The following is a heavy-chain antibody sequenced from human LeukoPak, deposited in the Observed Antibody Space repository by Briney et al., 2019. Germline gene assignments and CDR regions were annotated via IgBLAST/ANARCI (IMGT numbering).Heavy chain of an antibody. CDR1: GGTFSSYA. J-gene: IGHJ4*02. CDR3: ARDNKATTAIGY. D-gene: IGHD5-24*01. V-gene: IGHV1-69*05. Sequence: SVKVSCKASGGTFSSYAISWVRQAPGQGLEWMGGIIPIFGTANYAQKFQGRVTITTDESTSTAYMELSSLRSEDTAVYYCARDNKATTAIGYWGQGTLVTVSS. CDR2: IIPIFGTA.